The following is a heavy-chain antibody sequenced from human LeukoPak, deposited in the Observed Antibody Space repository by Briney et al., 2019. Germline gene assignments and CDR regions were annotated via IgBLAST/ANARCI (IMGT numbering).Heavy chain of an antibody. J-gene: IGHJ6*03. CDR3: ARADSNYYYMDV. CDR1: GDSVSSDSAA. Sequence: SQTLSLTCAISGDSVSSDSAAWLWIRQSPSRGLEWLGRTYYRSKWLNDYAVSVKSRVTINPDTSKNQFSLQLNSVAPEDTAVYYCARADSNYYYMDVWGKGTTVTVS. CDR2: TYYRSKWLN. D-gene: IGHD6-13*01. V-gene: IGHV6-1*01.